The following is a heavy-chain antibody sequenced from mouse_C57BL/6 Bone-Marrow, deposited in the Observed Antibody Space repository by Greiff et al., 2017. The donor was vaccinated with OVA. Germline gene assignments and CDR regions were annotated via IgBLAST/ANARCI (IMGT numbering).Heavy chain of an antibody. CDR1: GYTFTDYY. D-gene: IGHD2-5*01. V-gene: IGHV1-19*01. CDR2: INPYNGGT. J-gene: IGHJ4*01. CDR3: ARYYSNFYYYAMDY. Sequence: EVKLVESGPVLVKPGASVKMSCKASGYTFTDYYLNWVKQSHGKSLEWIGVINPYNGGTSYNQKFKGKATLTVDKSSSTAYMELNSLTSEDSAVYYCARYYSNFYYYAMDYWGQGTSVTVSS.